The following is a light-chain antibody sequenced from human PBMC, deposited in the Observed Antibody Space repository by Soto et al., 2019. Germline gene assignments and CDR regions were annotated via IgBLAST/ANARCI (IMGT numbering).Light chain of an antibody. Sequence: QSVLTQPASVSGSPGQSITISCTGTSSDVGGYNYVSWYQQQPGKAPKPMIYQVTNRPSGVSNRFSGSRSGNTASLTISGLQAEDEADYYCSSYTDSSNYVFGTGTKLTVL. CDR2: QVT. J-gene: IGLJ1*01. CDR3: SSYTDSSNYV. V-gene: IGLV2-14*01. CDR1: SSDVGGYNY.